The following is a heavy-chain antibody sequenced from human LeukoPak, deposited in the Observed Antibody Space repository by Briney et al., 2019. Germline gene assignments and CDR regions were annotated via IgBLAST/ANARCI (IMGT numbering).Heavy chain of an antibody. V-gene: IGHV3-53*01. Sequence: GGSLRLSCTASGFIASSNYMSWVRQAPGKALEWVSLIYSGGSTYYADSVMGRSTISRDKSNNTLYLQMNSLRAEDTAVYYCATGGRSGVAFESWGQGTLVTVSS. J-gene: IGHJ4*02. CDR3: ATGGRSGVAFES. CDR2: IYSGGST. D-gene: IGHD2-15*01. CDR1: GFIASSNY.